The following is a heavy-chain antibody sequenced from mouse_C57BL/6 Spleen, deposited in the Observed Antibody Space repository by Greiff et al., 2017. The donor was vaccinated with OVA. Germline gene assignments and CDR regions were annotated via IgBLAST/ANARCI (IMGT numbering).Heavy chain of an antibody. CDR2: IDPSDSYT. D-gene: IGHD1-1*01. J-gene: IGHJ1*03. CDR1: GYTFTSYW. Sequence: VKLQQPEAELVKPGASVKLSCKASGYTFTSYWMQWVKQRPGQGLEWIGEIDPSDSYTNYNQKFKDKATLTVVTSSSTAYMQLSSLTSEDSAVYYCARSYSGSRRGWYFDVWGTGTTVTVSS. V-gene: IGHV1-50*01. CDR3: ARSYSGSRRGWYFDV.